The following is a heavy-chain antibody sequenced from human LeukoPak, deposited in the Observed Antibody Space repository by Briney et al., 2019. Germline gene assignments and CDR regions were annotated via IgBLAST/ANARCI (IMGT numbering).Heavy chain of an antibody. Sequence: PGGSLRLSCAASGFTFSSYAMSWVRQAPGKVLEWDSAISGSGGRTYYADSVKGRFTISRDNSKNTLYLQMNSLRAEDTAVYYCAKDRDIVVVPAANWGQGTLVTVSS. J-gene: IGHJ4*02. CDR1: GFTFSSYA. D-gene: IGHD2-2*01. CDR3: AKDRDIVVVPAAN. CDR2: ISGSGGRT. V-gene: IGHV3-23*01.